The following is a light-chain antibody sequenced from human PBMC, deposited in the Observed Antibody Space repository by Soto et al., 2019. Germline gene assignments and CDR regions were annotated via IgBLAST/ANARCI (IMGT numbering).Light chain of an antibody. V-gene: IGLV2-14*01. CDR1: SSDVGSYNY. CDR2: DVS. J-gene: IGLJ1*01. Sequence: PASVSGSPGQSITISCTGTSSDVGSYNYVSWYQQDPGKAPKLIFYDVSNRPSGVSDRFSVSKSGNTASLTISNLQAEDEAAYYCSSYTNSGTYVFGTGTKVTVL. CDR3: SSYTNSGTYV.